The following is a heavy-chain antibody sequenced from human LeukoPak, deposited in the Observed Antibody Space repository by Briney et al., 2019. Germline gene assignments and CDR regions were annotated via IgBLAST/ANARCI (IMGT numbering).Heavy chain of an antibody. V-gene: IGHV3-7*03. Sequence: GGSLRLSCAASGFTFSSYWMNWARQAPGKGLEWVASINHNGNVNYYMDSVKGRFTISRDNAKNSLYLQMSNLRAEDTAVYFCARGGGLDVWGQGATVTVSS. D-gene: IGHD3-16*01. CDR2: INHNGNVN. J-gene: IGHJ6*02. CDR3: ARGGGLDV. CDR1: GFTFSSYW.